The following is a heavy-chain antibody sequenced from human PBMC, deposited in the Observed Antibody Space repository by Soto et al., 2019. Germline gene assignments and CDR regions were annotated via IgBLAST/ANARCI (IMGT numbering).Heavy chain of an antibody. D-gene: IGHD3-10*01. CDR3: ARAFRQWFGELILANWFDP. Sequence: ASVTVSCTSSVYTFTIYAIHWVRQAPGQRLEWMGWINAGNGNTKYSQKFQGRVTITRDTSASTAYMELSSLRSEDTAVYYCARAFRQWFGELILANWFDPWGQGTLVTVSS. V-gene: IGHV1-3*01. J-gene: IGHJ5*02. CDR1: VYTFTIYA. CDR2: INAGNGNT.